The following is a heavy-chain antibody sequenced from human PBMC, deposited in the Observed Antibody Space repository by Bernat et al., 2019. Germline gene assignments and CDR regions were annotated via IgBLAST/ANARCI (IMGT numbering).Heavy chain of an antibody. Sequence: EVQLVESGGGLVQPGGSLRLSCAASGFTFSSYWMHWVRQAPGKSLVWVARINRDGSITTYADSVRGRFTISRDNAKNTLFLQMTSLRVEDTAVYYCVRIGYSTSSLGIDYWGQGALVSVSS. D-gene: IGHD2-8*01. CDR1: GFTFSSYW. CDR3: VRIGYSTSSLGIDY. CDR2: INRDGSIT. J-gene: IGHJ4*02. V-gene: IGHV3-74*01.